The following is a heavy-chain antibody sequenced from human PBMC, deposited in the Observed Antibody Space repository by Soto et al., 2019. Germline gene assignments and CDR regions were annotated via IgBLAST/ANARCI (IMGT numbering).Heavy chain of an antibody. V-gene: IGHV3-23*01. CDR2: ISGSGGNT. Sequence: EVSLRRTCSLSGLPSRHYAMNWVRQAPGKGLQSLSGISGSGGNTYYAASGKRRFTISRDFSTNTLYLQMNSLRADDQAIYFFAKRQGWCSASSCSSYGDYPHAGQGTWGKVSS. D-gene: IGHD2-2*01. CDR3: AKRQGWCSASSCSSYGDYPH. CDR1: GLPSRHYA. J-gene: IGHJ1*01.